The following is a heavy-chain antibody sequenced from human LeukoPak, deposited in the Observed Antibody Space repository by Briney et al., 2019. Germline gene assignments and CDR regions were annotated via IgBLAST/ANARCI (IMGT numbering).Heavy chain of an antibody. V-gene: IGHV3-15*01. CDR2: IKSKTDGGTT. D-gene: IGHD3-22*01. CDR3: TTEVDSSGYYDY. CDR1: GFIVSRNY. J-gene: IGHJ4*02. Sequence: GGSLRLSCAASGFIVSRNYMSWVRQAPGKGLEWVGRIKSKTDGGTTDYAAPVKGRFTISRDDSKNTLYLQMNSLKTEDTALYYCTTEVDSSGYYDYWGQGTLVTVSS.